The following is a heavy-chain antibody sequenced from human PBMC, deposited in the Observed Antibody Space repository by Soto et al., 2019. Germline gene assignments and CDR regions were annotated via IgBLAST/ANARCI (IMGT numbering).Heavy chain of an antibody. CDR1: GFTFSSYS. CDR3: ARDDYDILTGPGDYYYYGMDV. J-gene: IGHJ6*02. CDR2: ISSSSSYI. Sequence: GGSLRLSCAASGFTFSSYSMNWVRQAPGKGLEWVSSISSSSSYIYYADSVKGRFTISRDNAKNSLYLQMNSLRVEDTAVYYCARDDYDILTGPGDYYYYGMDVWGQGTTVTVSS. V-gene: IGHV3-21*01. D-gene: IGHD3-9*01.